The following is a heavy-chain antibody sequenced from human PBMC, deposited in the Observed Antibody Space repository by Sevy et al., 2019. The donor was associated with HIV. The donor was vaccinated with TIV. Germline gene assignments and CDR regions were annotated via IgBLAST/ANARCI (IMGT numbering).Heavy chain of an antibody. J-gene: IGHJ4*02. CDR2: IIPIFGTA. Sequence: ASVNVSCKASGGTFSSYAISWVRQAPGQGLEWMGGIIPIFGTANYAQKFQGRVTITADESTSTAYMELSSLRSEDTAVYYCASEYYYDSSGYQNFDYWGQGTLVTVSS. V-gene: IGHV1-69*13. CDR3: ASEYYYDSSGYQNFDY. CDR1: GGTFSSYA. D-gene: IGHD3-22*01.